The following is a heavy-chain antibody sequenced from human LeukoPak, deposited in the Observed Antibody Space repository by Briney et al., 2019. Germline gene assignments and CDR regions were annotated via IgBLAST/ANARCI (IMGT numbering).Heavy chain of an antibody. D-gene: IGHD3-22*01. J-gene: IGHJ3*02. CDR1: GYSFTSYW. CDR2: IYPGDSDT. V-gene: IGHV5-51*01. CDR3: AAKMEYYYDSSDAFDI. Sequence: GESLKISCKGSGYSFTSYWIGWVRQMPGKGLEWMGIIYPGDSDTRYSPSFQGQVTISADKSISTAYLQWSSLKASDTAMYYCAAKMEYYYDSSDAFDIWGQGTMVTVSS.